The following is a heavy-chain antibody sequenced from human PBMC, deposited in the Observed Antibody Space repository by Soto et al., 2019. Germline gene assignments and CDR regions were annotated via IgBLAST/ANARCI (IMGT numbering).Heavy chain of an antibody. J-gene: IGHJ6*02. V-gene: IGHV4-34*01. CDR3: TRFRASRAGIMYYYYYGMDV. CDR1: GGSFSGYY. Sequence: NPSETLSVTCAVYGGSFSGYYWSWIRQPPGKGLEWIGEINHSGSTNYNPSLKSRVTISVDTSKNQFSLKLSSVTAADTAVYYCTRFRASRAGIMYYYYYGMDVWGQGTTVTVSS. CDR2: INHSGST. D-gene: IGHD6-19*01.